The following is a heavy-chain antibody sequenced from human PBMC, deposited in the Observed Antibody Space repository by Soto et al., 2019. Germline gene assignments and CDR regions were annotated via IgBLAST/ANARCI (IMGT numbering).Heavy chain of an antibody. J-gene: IGHJ4*02. CDR2: IGGSGGNR. V-gene: IGHV3-23*01. CDR3: ARVASDYINSVDH. Sequence: DVQLLESGGGLVQPGGSLRLSCAASGFTFNAYAMTWVRQAPGKGLEWVSAIGGSGGNRYYAGSVRGRCTISRDNSKDTVDLQMNSLRVEDTAVYYCARVASDYINSVDHWGQGILVSVSS. D-gene: IGHD4-4*01. CDR1: GFTFNAYA.